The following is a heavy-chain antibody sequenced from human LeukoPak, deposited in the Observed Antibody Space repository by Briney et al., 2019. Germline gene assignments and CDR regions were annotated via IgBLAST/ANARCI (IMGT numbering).Heavy chain of an antibody. CDR2: IYYSGST. CDR3: ARAWKWELPHWFDH. D-gene: IGHD1-26*01. CDR1: GGSISSSSYY. J-gene: IGHJ5*02. Sequence: PSETLSLTCTVSGGSISSSSYYWGWIRQPPGKGLEWIGRIYYSGSTYYNPSLNSRVTISVDTSKNQFSLKLSSVTAADTAVYYCARAWKWELPHWFDHWGQGTLVTVSS. V-gene: IGHV4-39*07.